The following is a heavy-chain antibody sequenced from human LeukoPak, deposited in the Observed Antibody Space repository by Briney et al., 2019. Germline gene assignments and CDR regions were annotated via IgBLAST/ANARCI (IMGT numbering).Heavy chain of an antibody. CDR1: GFTFSTYE. Sequence: GGSLRLSCAASGFTFSTYEMHWVRQAPGKGLGWVAFIRYDGANKYYADSVKGRFTISRDNSKNTLDLQMNDLRAEDTAVYYCARSLSDYGDYRGQGTLVTAAS. D-gene: IGHD3-10*01. V-gene: IGHV3-30*02. CDR3: ARSLSDYGDY. CDR2: IRYDGANK. J-gene: IGHJ4*02.